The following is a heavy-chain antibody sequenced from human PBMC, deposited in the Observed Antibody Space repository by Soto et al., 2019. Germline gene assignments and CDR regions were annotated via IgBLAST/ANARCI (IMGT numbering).Heavy chain of an antibody. CDR3: ALGDSSDTGDGY. D-gene: IGHD3-16*01. J-gene: IGHJ4*02. CDR1: GGTLNNYA. CDR2: IIPIVGTA. V-gene: IGHV1-69*13. Sequence: SVKVSCKASGGTLNNYAISWVRQAPGQGLEWMGGIIPIVGTADYAQKFQGRVSITVDESSSTTYMEVSSLRSEDTAVYYCALGDSSDTGDGYWGQGTLVTVSS.